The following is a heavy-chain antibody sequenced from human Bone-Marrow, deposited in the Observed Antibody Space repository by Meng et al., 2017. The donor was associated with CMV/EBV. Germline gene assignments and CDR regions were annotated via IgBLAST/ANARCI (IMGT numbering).Heavy chain of an antibody. CDR3: ARAPPGSYGSGTLDY. V-gene: IGHV1-18*01. J-gene: IGHJ4*02. D-gene: IGHD3-10*01. Sequence: ASVKVSCKASGYTFTSYGISWVRQVPGQGLEWMGWISAYNGNTNYAQKLQGRVTMTRDTSTSTVYMELSSLRSEDTAVYYCARAPPGSYGSGTLDYWGQGTLVTVSS. CDR2: ISAYNGNT. CDR1: GYTFTSYG.